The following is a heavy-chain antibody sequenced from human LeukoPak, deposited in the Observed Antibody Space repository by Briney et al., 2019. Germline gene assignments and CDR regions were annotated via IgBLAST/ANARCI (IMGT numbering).Heavy chain of an antibody. V-gene: IGHV3-11*01. CDR1: GFTFSDYY. CDR3: ATPLGYCSSTSCGPLDY. D-gene: IGHD2-2*01. J-gene: IGHJ4*02. Sequence: PGGSLRLSCAASGFTFSDYYMSCIRQAPGKGLEWVSYISSSGSTIYYADSVKGRFTISRDNAKNSLYLQMNSLRAEDTAVYYCATPLGYCSSTSCGPLDYWGQGTLVTVSS. CDR2: ISSSGSTI.